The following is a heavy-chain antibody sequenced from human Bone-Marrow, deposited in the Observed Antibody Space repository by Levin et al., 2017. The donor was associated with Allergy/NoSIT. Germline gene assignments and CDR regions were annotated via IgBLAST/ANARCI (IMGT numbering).Heavy chain of an antibody. CDR1: GFTFSSYS. CDR3: ARDFQQWLAPVEYFDY. J-gene: IGHJ4*02. V-gene: IGHV3-48*01. D-gene: IGHD6-19*01. Sequence: PGGSLRLSCAASGFTFSSYSMNWVRQAPGKGLEWVSYISSSSSTIYYADSVKGRFTISRDNAKNSLYLQMNSLRAEDTAVYYCARDFQQWLAPVEYFDYWGQGTLVTVSS. CDR2: ISSSSSTI.